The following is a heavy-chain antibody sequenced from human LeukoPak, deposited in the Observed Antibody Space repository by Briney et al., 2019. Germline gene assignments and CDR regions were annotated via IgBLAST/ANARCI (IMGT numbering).Heavy chain of an antibody. CDR2: ISSSSSYI. Sequence: GGSLRLSCAASGFTFSSYSMNWVRQAPGKGLEWVSSISSSSSYIYYADSVKGRFTISRDNAKNSLYLQMNSLRAEDTAVYYCASEGAPYGMDVWGKGTRSPSPQ. CDR3: ASEGAPYGMDV. V-gene: IGHV3-21*01. CDR1: GFTFSSYS. J-gene: IGHJ6*04. D-gene: IGHD3-16*01.